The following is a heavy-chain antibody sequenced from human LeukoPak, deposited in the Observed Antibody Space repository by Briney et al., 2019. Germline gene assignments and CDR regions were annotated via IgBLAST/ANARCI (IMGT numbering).Heavy chain of an antibody. V-gene: IGHV4-4*07. J-gene: IGHJ5*02. CDR1: GVSISSYS. CDR3: AREGSPIAATGSGSNLFDP. Sequence: SETLSLTCTVSGVSISSYSWSWIRQPAGKGLEWIGRIYTSGSTNYNPSLKSRVTMSVDTSKNQFSLKLNSVTAADTAVYFCAREGSPIAATGSGSNLFDPWGQGTLVTVSS. D-gene: IGHD6-13*01. CDR2: IYTSGST.